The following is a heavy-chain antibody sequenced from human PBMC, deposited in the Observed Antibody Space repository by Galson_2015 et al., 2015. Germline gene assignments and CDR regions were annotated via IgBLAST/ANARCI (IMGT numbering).Heavy chain of an antibody. J-gene: IGHJ5*02. CDR2: ISSSSSYI. Sequence: SLRLSCAASGFTFSSYSMNWVRQAPGKGLEWVSSISSSSSYIYYADSVKGRFTISRDNAKNSLYLQMNSLRAEHTAVYYCARNRQRWFLCWFDPWGQGTLVTVAS. D-gene: IGHD5-18*01. CDR1: GFTFSSYS. V-gene: IGHV3-21*01. CDR3: ARNRQRWFLCWFDP.